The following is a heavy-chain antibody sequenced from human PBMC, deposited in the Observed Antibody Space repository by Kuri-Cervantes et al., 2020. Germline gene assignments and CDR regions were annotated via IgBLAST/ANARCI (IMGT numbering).Heavy chain of an antibody. V-gene: IGHV4-59*01. CDR2: IYYSGST. CDR3: ARGHYDILTGFWH. J-gene: IGHJ4*02. CDR1: GGSISSCY. Sequence: WETLSLTCTVSGGSISSCYWSWIRQPPGKGLEWIGYIYYSGSTNYNPSLKSRVTITVYTSKNQYPLNLSSVTAAATAVYYCARGHYDILTGFWHCGQGTLVTVSS. D-gene: IGHD3-9*01.